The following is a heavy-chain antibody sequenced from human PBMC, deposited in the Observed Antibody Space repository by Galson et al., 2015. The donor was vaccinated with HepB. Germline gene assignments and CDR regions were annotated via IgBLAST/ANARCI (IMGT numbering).Heavy chain of an antibody. CDR1: GYSFTSYW. CDR3: ARQQWLVQTEQSPFDY. Sequence: QSGAEVKKPGESLKISCKGSGYSFTSYWIGWVRQMPGKGLEWMGIIYPGDSDTRYSPSFQGQVTISADKSISTAYLQWSSLKASDTAMYYCARQQWLVQTEQSPFDYWGQGTLVTVSS. D-gene: IGHD6-19*01. J-gene: IGHJ4*02. V-gene: IGHV5-51*01. CDR2: IYPGDSDT.